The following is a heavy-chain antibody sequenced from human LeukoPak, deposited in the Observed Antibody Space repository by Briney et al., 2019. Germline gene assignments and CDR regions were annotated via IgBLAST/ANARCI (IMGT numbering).Heavy chain of an antibody. Sequence: ASVKVSCKASGYTFTGYYMHWVRQAPGQGLEWMGWINPNSGGTNYAQKFQGRVTMTRDTSISTAYMELSRLRSDDTAVYYCARVGCSGGSCYDWFDPWAREPWSPSPQ. J-gene: IGHJ5*02. CDR3: ARVGCSGGSCYDWFDP. V-gene: IGHV1-2*02. D-gene: IGHD2-15*01. CDR1: GYTFTGYY. CDR2: INPNSGGT.